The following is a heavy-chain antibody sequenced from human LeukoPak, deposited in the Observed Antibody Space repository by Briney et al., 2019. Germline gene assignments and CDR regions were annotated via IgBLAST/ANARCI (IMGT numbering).Heavy chain of an antibody. CDR2: VSRSSTYI. CDR1: GFTFSSFS. Sequence: GGSLRLSCAASGFTFSSFSMNWVRQAPGKGLEWVSSVSRSSTYIYYADSVKGRFTISRDNAKNSLYLQMNSLRAEDTAVYYCARDLCSSTSCYFDYWGRGTLLTVS. D-gene: IGHD2-2*01. V-gene: IGHV3-21*01. J-gene: IGHJ4*02. CDR3: ARDLCSSTSCYFDY.